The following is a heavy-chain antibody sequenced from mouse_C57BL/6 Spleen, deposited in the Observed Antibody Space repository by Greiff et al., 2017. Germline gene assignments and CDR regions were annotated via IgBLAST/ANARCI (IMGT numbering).Heavy chain of an antibody. CDR2: IYPRSGNT. J-gene: IGHJ4*01. V-gene: IGHV1-81*01. CDR1: GYTFTSYG. D-gene: IGHD4-1*01. Sequence: QVQLQQSGAELARPGASVKLSCKASGYTFTSYGISWVKQRTGQGLEWIGEIYPRSGNTYYNEKFKGKATLTADKSSSTAYMELRSLTSEDSAVYFCARSYWDVDYAMDYWGQGTSVTVSS. CDR3: ARSYWDVDYAMDY.